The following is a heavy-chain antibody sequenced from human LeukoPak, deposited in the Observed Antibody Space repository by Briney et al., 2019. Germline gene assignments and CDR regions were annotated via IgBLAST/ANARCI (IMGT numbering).Heavy chain of an antibody. Sequence: GGSLRLSCAASGFTFSNFAMMWVRQAPRTGLQWVSTITGYGATFYADSVRGRFTIFRDTSMNTLFLQMNSLGAEDTAVYYCAKGAAAGKVDWFDPWGQGTLVTVSS. CDR2: ITGYGAT. J-gene: IGHJ5*02. D-gene: IGHD6-13*01. V-gene: IGHV3-23*01. CDR1: GFTFSNFA. CDR3: AKGAAAGKVDWFDP.